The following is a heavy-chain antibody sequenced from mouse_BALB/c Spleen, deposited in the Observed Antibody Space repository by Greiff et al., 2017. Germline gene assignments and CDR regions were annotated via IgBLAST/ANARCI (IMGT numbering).Heavy chain of an antibody. CDR3: ARGGGYPFAY. CDR1: GYAFTNYL. J-gene: IGHJ3*01. D-gene: IGHD2-2*01. Sequence: QVQLQQSGAELVRPGTSVKVSCKASGYAFTNYLIEWVKQRPGQGLEWIGVINPGSGGTNYNEKFKGKATLTADKSSSTAYMQLSSLTSDDSAVYFCARGGGYPFAYWGQGTLVTVSA. CDR2: INPGSGGT. V-gene: IGHV1-54*01.